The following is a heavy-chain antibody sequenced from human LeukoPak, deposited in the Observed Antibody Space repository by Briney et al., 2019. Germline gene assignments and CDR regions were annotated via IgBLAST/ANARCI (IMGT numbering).Heavy chain of an antibody. J-gene: IGHJ6*02. Sequence: SETLSLTCTVSGGSFSSYYWSWIRQPAGKGLEWIGRIYTSGSTNYNPSLKSRVTMSVDTSKNQFSLKLSSVTAADTAVYYCARGPIYYDSLYYYYGMDVWGQGTTVTVSS. CDR1: GGSFSSYY. CDR2: IYTSGST. D-gene: IGHD3-22*01. CDR3: ARGPIYYDSLYYYYGMDV. V-gene: IGHV4-4*07.